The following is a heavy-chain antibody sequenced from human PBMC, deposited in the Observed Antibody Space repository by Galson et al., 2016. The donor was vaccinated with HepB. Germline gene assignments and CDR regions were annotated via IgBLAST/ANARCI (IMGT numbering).Heavy chain of an antibody. CDR3: ASVENFDY. CDR1: GFTFSTYA. Sequence: SLRLSCAASGFTFSTYAMHWVRQAPGKGLEWVAVISYDGSNRYYADSVKGRFTISRDNSKNTLYLQMNSLRPEDKAVYYCASVENFDYWGQGTLVTVSS. D-gene: IGHD5-24*01. J-gene: IGHJ4*02. V-gene: IGHV3-30-3*01. CDR2: ISYDGSNR.